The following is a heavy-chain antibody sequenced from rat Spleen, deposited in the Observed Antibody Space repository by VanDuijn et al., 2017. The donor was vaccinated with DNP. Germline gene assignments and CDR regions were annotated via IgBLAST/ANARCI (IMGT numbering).Heavy chain of an antibody. V-gene: IGHV5-22*01. CDR1: GFTFSDYY. CDR3: ARHGRRVFDY. D-gene: IGHD1-11*01. CDR2: ISYFGDNT. Sequence: EVQLVETGGSLVQPGKSLKLTCATSGFTFSDYYMAWVRQAPTKGLELVAYISYFGDNTYSGDSVKGRFTISRDNAKSTLYLQMNSLRSEDMATYYCARHGRRVFDYWGQGVMVTVSS. J-gene: IGHJ2*01.